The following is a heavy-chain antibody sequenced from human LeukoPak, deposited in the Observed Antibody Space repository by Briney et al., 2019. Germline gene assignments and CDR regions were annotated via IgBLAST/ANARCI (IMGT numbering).Heavy chain of an antibody. J-gene: IGHJ4*02. CDR1: GFTFSSYG. V-gene: IGHV3-30*02. D-gene: IGHD2-2*02. Sequence: GALRLSCAASGFTFSSYGMHWVRQAPGKGLEGVAFIRYDGSNKYYADSVKGRFTISRDNSKNTQYLQMNSLRAEDTAVYYCAKDQHRYCSSTSCYTDYWGQGTLVTVSS. CDR3: AKDQHRYCSSTSCYTDY. CDR2: IRYDGSNK.